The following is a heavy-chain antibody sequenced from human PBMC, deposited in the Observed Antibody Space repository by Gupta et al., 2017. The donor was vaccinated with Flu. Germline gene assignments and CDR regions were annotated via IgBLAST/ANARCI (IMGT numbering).Heavy chain of an antibody. CDR3: ALEGAVLSY. J-gene: IGHJ4*02. Sequence: VQLVESGGDLVQPGGSLTLSCAASGFTFSASALHWVRQPSGKGLGWVRRISSKGQNFATAYAAPGKGMLSIYRDASKNTTSLLLSSLHPEDTAVDYCALEGAVLSYWCQGTLVTVSS. D-gene: IGHD3-10*02. V-gene: IGHV3-73*02. CDR2: ISSKGQNFAT. CDR1: GFTFSASA.